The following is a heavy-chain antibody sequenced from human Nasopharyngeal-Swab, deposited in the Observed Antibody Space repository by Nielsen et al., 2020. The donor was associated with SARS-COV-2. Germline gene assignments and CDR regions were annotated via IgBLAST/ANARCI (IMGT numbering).Heavy chain of an antibody. CDR3: AKARRTDTYGYECFDS. CDR1: GFTFDDYA. D-gene: IGHD5-18*01. J-gene: IGHJ4*02. Sequence: SLKISCAASGFTFDDYAMHWVRQAPGKGLEWVSGISWNSVSIGYADSVKGRFTISRDNAKNSLYLQMNSLRADDTALYYCAKARRTDTYGYECFDSWGQGTLVTVSS. CDR2: ISWNSVSI. V-gene: IGHV3-9*01.